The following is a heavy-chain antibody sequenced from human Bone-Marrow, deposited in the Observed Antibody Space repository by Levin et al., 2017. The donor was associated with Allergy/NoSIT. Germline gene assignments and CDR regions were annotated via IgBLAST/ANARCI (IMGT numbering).Heavy chain of an antibody. D-gene: IGHD3-3*01. CDR2: ISWNSNTI. CDR1: GFTFDDYA. V-gene: IGHV3-9*01. J-gene: IGHJ4*02. Sequence: PGGSLRLSCAASGFTFDDYAMHWVRQSPGKGLEWVAGISWNSNTIVYADSVKGRFTISRDNVKNSLYLQMNSLRSEDTALYYCVKGGLYDFWTGYFYWGQGTLVTVSS. CDR3: VKGGLYDFWTGYFY.